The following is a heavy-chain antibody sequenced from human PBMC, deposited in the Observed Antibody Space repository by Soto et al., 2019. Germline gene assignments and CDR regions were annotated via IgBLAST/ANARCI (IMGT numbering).Heavy chain of an antibody. J-gene: IGHJ6*02. V-gene: IGHV1-8*01. D-gene: IGHD2-2*02. Sequence: ASVKVSCKASGYTFTSYDINWVRQATGQGLEWMGWMNPNSGNTGYAQKFQGRVTIIADKSTSTVYMELSSLRSEDTAVYYCARVRGEVGYNTYYYYGMEVWGQGTTVTVSS. CDR1: GYTFTSYD. CDR3: ARVRGEVGYNTYYYYGMEV. CDR2: MNPNSGNT.